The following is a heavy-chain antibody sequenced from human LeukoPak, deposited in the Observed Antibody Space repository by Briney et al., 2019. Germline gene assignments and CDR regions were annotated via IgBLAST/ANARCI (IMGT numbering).Heavy chain of an antibody. CDR1: GGTFSSYA. Sequence: SVKVSCKASGGTFSSYAISWVRQAPGQGLEWMGRIIPILGIANYAQKFQGRVTITADKSTSTAYMELSSLRSEDTAVYYCARGISSSWHSGFDYWGQGTLVTVSS. CDR3: ARGISSSWHSGFDY. V-gene: IGHV1-69*04. D-gene: IGHD6-13*01. J-gene: IGHJ4*02. CDR2: IIPILGIA.